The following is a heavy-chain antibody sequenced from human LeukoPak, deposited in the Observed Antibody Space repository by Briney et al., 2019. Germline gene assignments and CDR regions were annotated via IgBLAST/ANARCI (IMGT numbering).Heavy chain of an antibody. D-gene: IGHD3-22*01. CDR2: IYPGDSDT. J-gene: IGHJ4*02. CDR3: ARQAPTYYYDSGGPYYFDY. CDR1: GYSFTSYW. Sequence: GESLKISCKGSGYSFTSYWIGWVRQMPGKGLEWMGIIYPGDSDTRYSPSFQGQVTISADKSISTAYLQWSSLKASDTAMYYCARQAPTYYYDSGGPYYFDYWGQGTLVTVSS. V-gene: IGHV5-51*01.